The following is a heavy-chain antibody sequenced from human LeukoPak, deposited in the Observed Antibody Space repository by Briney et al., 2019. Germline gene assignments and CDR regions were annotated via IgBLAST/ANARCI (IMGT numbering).Heavy chain of an antibody. D-gene: IGHD3-3*01. Sequence: GGSLRLSCAASGFTFSDYYMSWIRQAPGKGLEWVSSISSSSSYIYYADSVKGRFTISRDNSKNTLYLQMNSLRAEDTAVYYCASKRPPPYYDFWSGYYRVDAFDIWGQGTMVTVSS. CDR2: ISSSSSYI. V-gene: IGHV3-11*06. J-gene: IGHJ3*02. CDR1: GFTFSDYY. CDR3: ASKRPPPYYDFWSGYYRVDAFDI.